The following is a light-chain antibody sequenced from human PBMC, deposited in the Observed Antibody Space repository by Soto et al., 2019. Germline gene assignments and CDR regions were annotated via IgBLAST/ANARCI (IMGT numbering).Light chain of an antibody. V-gene: IGKV1-39*01. Sequence: DVRMTQFPSSVSASVGDSVIITCQAGQSISNHLNWYQQKPGKAPKLLIYGASALGSEVPTRFSGSGSGTEFTLTVSSLQPEDLGSYYCQQSHSAPLTFAGGTNVEIK. CDR1: QSISNH. CDR3: QQSHSAPLT. CDR2: GAS. J-gene: IGKJ4*01.